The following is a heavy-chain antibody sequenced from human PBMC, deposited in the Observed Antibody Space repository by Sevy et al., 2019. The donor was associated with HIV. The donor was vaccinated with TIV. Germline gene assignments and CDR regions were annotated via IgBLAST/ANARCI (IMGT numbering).Heavy chain of an antibody. CDR1: GFTFSDYY. CDR2: IKQDGSQK. J-gene: IGHJ4*02. Sequence: GGSLRLSCAASGFTFSDYYMGWVRQAPGKGLEWVANIKQDGSQKNYVDSVKGRFTISRDNAKNSLYLLMNRLRVDDTAVYYCARELWPGDYWGQGTLATVSS. D-gene: IGHD2-21*01. V-gene: IGHV3-7*01. CDR3: ARELWPGDY.